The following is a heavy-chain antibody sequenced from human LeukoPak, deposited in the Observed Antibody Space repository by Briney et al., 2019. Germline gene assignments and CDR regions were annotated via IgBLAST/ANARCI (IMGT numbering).Heavy chain of an antibody. CDR3: ARDPSNSGYDYLYYFDY. J-gene: IGHJ4*02. Sequence: ASVKLSCTASGYTFTGYYMHWVRQAPGQGLEWVGWINPDNGGTNYAQKFQGRVTMTRDMSISTAYMELSRLRSDDTAVYYCARDPSNSGYDYLYYFDYWGQGTLVTVSS. D-gene: IGHD5-12*01. CDR2: INPDNGGT. V-gene: IGHV1-2*02. CDR1: GYTFTGYY.